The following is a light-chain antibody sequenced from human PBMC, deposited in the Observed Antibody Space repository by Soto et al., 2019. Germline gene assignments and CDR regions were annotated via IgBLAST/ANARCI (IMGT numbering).Light chain of an antibody. Sequence: AIQMTQSPSSLSASVGDRVTITCRASQGVSDDLGWFQQRPGEAPKLLIFGSNGLQVGVPPRFSGSSSGTDFALKISRVEAEDVGVYYCMQGTHWPITFGQGTRLEIK. CDR2: GSN. J-gene: IGKJ5*01. V-gene: IGKV1-6*02. CDR3: MQGTHWPIT. CDR1: QGVSDD.